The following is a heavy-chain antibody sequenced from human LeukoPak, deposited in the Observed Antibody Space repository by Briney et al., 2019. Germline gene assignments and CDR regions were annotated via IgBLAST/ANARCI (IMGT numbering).Heavy chain of an antibody. D-gene: IGHD6-13*01. CDR3: AGDRPGIAAVFYYYYMDV. J-gene: IGHJ6*03. V-gene: IGHV3-21*01. CDR1: GFTFSSYS. Sequence: PGGSLRLSCAASGFTFSSYSMNWVRQAPGKGLEWVSSISSSSSYIYYADSVKGRFTISRDNAKNSLYLQMNSLRAEDTAVYYCAGDRPGIAAVFYYYYMDVWGKGTTVTVSS. CDR2: ISSSSSYI.